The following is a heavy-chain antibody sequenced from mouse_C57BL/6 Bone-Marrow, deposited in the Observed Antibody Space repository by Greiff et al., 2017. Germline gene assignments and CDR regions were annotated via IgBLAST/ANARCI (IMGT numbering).Heavy chain of an antibody. J-gene: IGHJ4*01. Sequence: VQLQQSGAELARPGASVKMSCKASGYTFTSYTMHWVKQRPGQGLEWIGYINPSSGDTKYNQKFKDKATLTADKSSSTAYMQLSSLTSEDSAVYYCARKGDNYYAMDYWGQGTSVTVSS. CDR1: GYTFTSYT. V-gene: IGHV1-4*01. D-gene: IGHD1-3*01. CDR3: ARKGDNYYAMDY. CDR2: INPSSGDT.